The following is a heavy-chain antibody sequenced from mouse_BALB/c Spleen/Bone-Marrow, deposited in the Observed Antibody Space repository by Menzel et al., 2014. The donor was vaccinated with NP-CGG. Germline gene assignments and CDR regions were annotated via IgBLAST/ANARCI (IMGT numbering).Heavy chain of an antibody. CDR3: AREVRAPWYAMDY. V-gene: IGHV1-67*01. J-gene: IGHJ4*01. Sequence: QVQLQQSGPEVVRPGVSVKISCKGSGYTFTDYAMHWVQQSHAKSLEWIGVISTYNGNTNYNQKFKGKATMTVDKSSSTAYMELARMTAEDAAIYYCAREVRAPWYAMDYWGQGTSVTVSS. D-gene: IGHD2-14*01. CDR2: ISTYNGNT. CDR1: GYTFTDYA.